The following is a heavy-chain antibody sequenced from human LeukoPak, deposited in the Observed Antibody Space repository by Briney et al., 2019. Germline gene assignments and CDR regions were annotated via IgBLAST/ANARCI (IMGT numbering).Heavy chain of an antibody. Sequence: SQTLSLTCTVSGGSISSGSYYWSWIRQPAGKGLEWIGRIYTSGSTNYNPSLKSRVTMSVDTSKNQFSLKLSSVTAADTAVYYCAREGMITFGGVKVFDYRGQGTLVTVSS. CDR2: IYTSGST. J-gene: IGHJ4*02. CDR3: AREGMITFGGVKVFDY. V-gene: IGHV4-61*02. D-gene: IGHD3-16*01. CDR1: GGSISSGSYY.